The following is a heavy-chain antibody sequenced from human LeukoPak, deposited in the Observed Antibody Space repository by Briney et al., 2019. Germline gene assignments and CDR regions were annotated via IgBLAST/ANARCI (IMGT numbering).Heavy chain of an antibody. CDR1: GFTFSDYY. V-gene: IGHV3-11*04. CDR3: AGYSSGWFGSFDI. Sequence: GGSLRLSCAASGFTFSDYYMSWIRQAPGKGLEWVSYISSSGSTIYYADSVKGRFTISRDNAKNSLYLQMSSLRAEDTAVYYCAGYSSGWFGSFDIWGQGTMVTASS. D-gene: IGHD6-19*01. CDR2: ISSSGSTI. J-gene: IGHJ3*02.